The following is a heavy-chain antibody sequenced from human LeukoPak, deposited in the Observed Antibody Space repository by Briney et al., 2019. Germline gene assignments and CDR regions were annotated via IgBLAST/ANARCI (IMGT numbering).Heavy chain of an antibody. J-gene: IGHJ4*02. CDR1: GFTFSSYS. CDR3: ERPQFFD. D-gene: IGHD3-3*01. V-gene: IGHV3-48*01. Sequence: GGSLRLSCAASGFTFSSYSMNWVRQAPGKGLEWGSYISSSSITIYYAYSVKGRFTISRDNAKTSLSLQMNSLRAEDTAVYYCERPQFFDWGQGTLVTVSS. CDR2: ISSSSITI.